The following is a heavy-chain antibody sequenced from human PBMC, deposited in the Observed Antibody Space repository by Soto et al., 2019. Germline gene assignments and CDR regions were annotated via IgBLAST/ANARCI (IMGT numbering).Heavy chain of an antibody. D-gene: IGHD5-12*01. CDR3: VRVVAIPGYPDY. CDR2: ISSSSSTI. J-gene: IGHJ4*02. CDR1: GFTFSTYS. Sequence: SGFTFSTYSMNWFRQAPGKGLEWVSYISSSSSTIFYTDSVKGRFTVSRDNAKNSLYLQMNSLRSDDTAVYYCVRVVAIPGYPDYWGQGTLVTVSS. V-gene: IGHV3-48*01.